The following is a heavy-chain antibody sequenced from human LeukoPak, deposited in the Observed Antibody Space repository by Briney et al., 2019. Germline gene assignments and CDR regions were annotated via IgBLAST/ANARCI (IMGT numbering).Heavy chain of an antibody. D-gene: IGHD6-19*01. CDR3: AKATAGYSSGWYDEIGF. Sequence: GGSLRLSCAASGFTFSSYGMHWVRQAPGKGLEWVAFIRYDGSNKYYADSVKGRFTISRDNSKNTLYLQMNSLRAEDTAVYYCAKATAGYSSGWYDEIGFWGQGTLVTVSS. CDR1: GFTFSSYG. CDR2: IRYDGSNK. J-gene: IGHJ4*02. V-gene: IGHV3-30*02.